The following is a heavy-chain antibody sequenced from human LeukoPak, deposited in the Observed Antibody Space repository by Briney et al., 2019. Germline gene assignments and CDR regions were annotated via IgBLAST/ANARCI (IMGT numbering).Heavy chain of an antibody. CDR2: ISSSSSTI. CDR3: ARDYCRSTTCRFDY. J-gene: IGHJ4*02. Sequence: PGGSLRLSCAASGFTFSSYSMNWVRQAPRKGLEWVSYISSSSSTIYYADSVKGRFTISRDNAKNSLYLQMNSLGAEDTAVYYCARDYCRSTTCRFDYWGQGTLVTVSS. CDR1: GFTFSSYS. V-gene: IGHV3-48*04. D-gene: IGHD2-2*01.